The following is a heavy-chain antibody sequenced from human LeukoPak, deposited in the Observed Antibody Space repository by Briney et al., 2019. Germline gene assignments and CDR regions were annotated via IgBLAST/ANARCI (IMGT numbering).Heavy chain of an antibody. Sequence: GGSLRLSCAASGFTFSDYYMSWIRQAPGKGLEWVSYISSSGSTIYYADSVKGRSTISRDNAKNSLYLQMNSLRAEDTAVYYCARDLGVTTSAIYWYFDLWGRGTLVTVSS. J-gene: IGHJ2*01. CDR1: GFTFSDYY. CDR2: ISSSGSTI. D-gene: IGHD4-17*01. CDR3: ARDLGVTTSAIYWYFDL. V-gene: IGHV3-11*04.